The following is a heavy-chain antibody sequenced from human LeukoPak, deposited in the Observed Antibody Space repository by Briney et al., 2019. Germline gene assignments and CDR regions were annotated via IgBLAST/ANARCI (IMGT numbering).Heavy chain of an antibody. J-gene: IGHJ4*02. CDR2: ISSSISYM. V-gene: IGHV3-21*01. Sequence: GGSLRLSCAASGFTFSYYNMNWVRQAPGKGLEWVSSISSSISYMYYADSVKGRFTISRDNAKNSLYLQMNSLRAEDTAVYYCAGDDMRAELLWFGESFDFWGQGTLVTVSS. D-gene: IGHD3-10*01. CDR3: AGDDMRAELLWFGESFDF. CDR1: GFTFSYYN.